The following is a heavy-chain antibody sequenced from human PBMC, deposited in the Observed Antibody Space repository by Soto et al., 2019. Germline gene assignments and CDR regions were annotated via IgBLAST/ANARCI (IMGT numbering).Heavy chain of an antibody. CDR3: ASSAGLDHLLNYYGLNV. CDR1: GGTFTSIA. D-gene: IGHD6-13*01. J-gene: IGHJ6*02. Sequence: QVHLEQSSAEVKKPGSSVKVSCKASGGTFTSIAFSWVRQAPGQGLEWMGGIIPVLGTPNYAQKFQARVTITADASTTTVHMELSSLRSDDTAVYYCASSAGLDHLLNYYGLNVWGQGTTVTV. V-gene: IGHV1-69*01. CDR2: IIPVLGTP.